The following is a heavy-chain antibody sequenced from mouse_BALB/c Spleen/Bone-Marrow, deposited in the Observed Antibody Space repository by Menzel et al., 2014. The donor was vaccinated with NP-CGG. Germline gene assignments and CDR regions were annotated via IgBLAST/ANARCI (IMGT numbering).Heavy chain of an antibody. CDR2: ISSGGGST. D-gene: IGHD1-2*01. V-gene: IGHV5-12-1*01. CDR3: ARQGYGYVDFDV. J-gene: IGHJ1*01. CDR1: GFAFNSYD. Sequence: DVPLVGAGGGLVKPGGSLKISCAAPGFAFNSYDLSLGRQTPEKKPGWVAYISSGGGSTYYPDTVKGRFTISRDNAKNTLYLQMSSLKSEDTAMYYCARQGYGYVDFDVWGAGTTVTVSS.